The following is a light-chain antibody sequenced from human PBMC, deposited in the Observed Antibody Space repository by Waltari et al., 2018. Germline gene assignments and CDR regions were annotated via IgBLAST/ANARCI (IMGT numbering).Light chain of an antibody. CDR2: KAL. Sequence: SLELTQPPSVTVSAGETAIITCSGDELGGMFVSWLQHKPGHPPLLLSYKALRRPSGIRETFSGSTSWGAATLTIRGTQTMDEADYYCQTSDTTVGVFGGGTKLTV. V-gene: IGLV3-1*01. CDR1: ELGGMF. CDR3: QTSDTTVGV. J-gene: IGLJ3*02.